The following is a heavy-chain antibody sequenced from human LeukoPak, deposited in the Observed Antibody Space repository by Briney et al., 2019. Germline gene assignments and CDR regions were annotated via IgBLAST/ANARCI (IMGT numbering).Heavy chain of an antibody. V-gene: IGHV4-39*01. D-gene: IGHD7-27*01. CDR3: ARRPGDLYQLFTH. CDR2: IYYSGST. Sequence: SETLSLACTVSGGSISSSSYYWGWIRQPPGKGLEWIGSIYYSGSTYYNPSLKSRVTISVDTSKNQFSLKLSSVTAADTAVYYCARRPGDLYQLFTHWGQGTLVTVSS. J-gene: IGHJ4*02. CDR1: GGSISSSSYY.